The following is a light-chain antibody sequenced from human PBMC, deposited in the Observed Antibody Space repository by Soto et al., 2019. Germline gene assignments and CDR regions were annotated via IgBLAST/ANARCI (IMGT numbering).Light chain of an antibody. CDR2: AAS. CDR1: QSISSY. V-gene: IGKV1-39*01. CDR3: QQSYSTPLIT. J-gene: IGKJ5*01. Sequence: DIQMTQSPSSLSASVGDRVTITCRASQSISSYLNWYQQKPGKAPKLLIYAASSLQSGVPSRFSGSGSGTDFTLTISSMQPEDFATYYCQQSYSTPLITFGQGTRLEMK.